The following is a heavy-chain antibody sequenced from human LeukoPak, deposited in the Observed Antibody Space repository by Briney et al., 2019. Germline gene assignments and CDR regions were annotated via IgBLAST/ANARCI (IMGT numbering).Heavy chain of an antibody. D-gene: IGHD5-18*01. CDR1: GDSISSNSAA. J-gene: IGHJ4*02. Sequence: SQTLSLTCAISGDSISSNSAAWNWIRQSPSRGLEWLGRTYYRSKWYNDYAVSVKSRITINPDTSMNQFSLQLNSVTPEDTAVYYCARNNRLDTAMVSRGLDFDYWGQGTLVTVSS. CDR2: TYYRSKWYN. V-gene: IGHV6-1*01. CDR3: ARNNRLDTAMVSRGLDFDY.